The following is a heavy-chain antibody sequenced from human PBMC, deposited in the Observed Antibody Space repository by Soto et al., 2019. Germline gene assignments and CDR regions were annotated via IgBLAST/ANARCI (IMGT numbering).Heavy chain of an antibody. V-gene: IGHV3-7*01. CDR1: GFSFSSSW. J-gene: IGHJ4*02. Sequence: EVQLMESGGGLVQPGGSLRLSRVTSGFSFSSSWMAWVRQAPGKGLEWVADIKKDGTEINYVDSVKGRVTISRDNAMNALYLQMDSLRVEDTAVYYCGRDPYYGAIDYWGLGTQVIVSS. CDR2: IKKDGTEI. D-gene: IGHD3-10*01. CDR3: GRDPYYGAIDY.